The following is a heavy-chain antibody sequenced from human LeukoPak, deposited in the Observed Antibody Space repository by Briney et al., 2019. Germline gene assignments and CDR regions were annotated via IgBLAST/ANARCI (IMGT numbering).Heavy chain of an antibody. CDR2: IWNDGSNK. CDR3: TRDLMDYDVSTGLHHYYMDV. Sequence: GGSLRLSCAASGFSFSTYGMHWVRQAPGKGLEWVAVIWNDGSNKYYEDSAKGRFTISRDNAKNTLYLQMNTLRVEDTAVYYCTRDLMDYDVSTGLHHYYMDVWGQGTTVTVSS. J-gene: IGHJ6*02. CDR1: GFSFSTYG. D-gene: IGHD3-9*01. V-gene: IGHV3-33*01.